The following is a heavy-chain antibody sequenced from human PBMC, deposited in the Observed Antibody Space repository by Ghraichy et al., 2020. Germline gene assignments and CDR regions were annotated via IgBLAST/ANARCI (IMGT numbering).Heavy chain of an antibody. CDR1: GYTFTSYA. CDR3: ARGWRYSYGYGSVPYRYYYYGMDV. V-gene: IGHV1-3*01. Sequence: ASVKVSCKASGYTFTSYAMHWVRQAPGQRLEWMEWINAGNGNTKYSQKFQGRVTITRDTSASTAYLELSSLRSEDTAGYYFARGWRYSYGYGSVPYRYYYYGMDVWGQGTTVTVSS. D-gene: IGHD5-18*01. CDR2: INAGNGNT. J-gene: IGHJ6*02.